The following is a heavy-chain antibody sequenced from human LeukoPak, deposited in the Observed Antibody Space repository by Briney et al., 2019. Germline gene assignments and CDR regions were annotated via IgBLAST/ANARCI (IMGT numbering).Heavy chain of an antibody. CDR3: ANSRGHGSGNL. J-gene: IGHJ5*02. CDR2: ISGSGDRT. CDR1: GLTFSSYS. D-gene: IGHD3-10*01. Sequence: GGSLRLSCAASGLTFSSYSMSWGREAPGKGLEWVSGISGSGDRTYYADAVKGRFTISTDNSKNTVYLQMDSLRAEDTAVYYCANSRGHGSGNLWGQGTLVTVSS. V-gene: IGHV3-23*01.